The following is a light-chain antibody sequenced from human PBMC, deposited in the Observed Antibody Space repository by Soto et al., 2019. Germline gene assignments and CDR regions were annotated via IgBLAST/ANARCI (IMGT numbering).Light chain of an antibody. V-gene: IGLV2-14*01. CDR3: GSITRSSTSV. CDR2: DVT. J-gene: IGLJ1*01. CDR1: RSDVGGFEY. Sequence: QSVLSQPASVSGSHGQSITISCTGSRSDVGGFEYVSWYQHQPGKAPKLIIYDVTKRPSGVSNRFSGSKSGNTASLTISGIQAEDEGDYYCGSITRSSTSVFGNGTKVTVL.